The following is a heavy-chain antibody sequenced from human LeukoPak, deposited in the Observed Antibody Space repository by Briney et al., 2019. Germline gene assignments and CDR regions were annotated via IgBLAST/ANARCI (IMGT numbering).Heavy chain of an antibody. CDR3: ARYIQRTPKGRRIAAAGSTDHDY. CDR1: GYTFISYS. CDR2: ISADNTTT. V-gene: IGHV1-18*01. D-gene: IGHD6-13*01. Sequence: GASVKVSCKASGYTFISYSISWVRQAPGQGLEWLGWISADNTTTNYAQKFRGRVTMNTDTSTSTAYMDLRSLRSDDTGVYYCARYIQRTPKGRRIAAAGSTDHDYWGQGTLVTVSS. J-gene: IGHJ4*02.